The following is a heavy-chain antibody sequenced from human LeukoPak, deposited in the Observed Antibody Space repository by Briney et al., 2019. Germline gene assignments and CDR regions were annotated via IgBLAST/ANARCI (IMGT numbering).Heavy chain of an antibody. J-gene: IGHJ4*02. V-gene: IGHV3-9*01. D-gene: IGHD6-6*01. CDR1: GFTFSSYE. CDR3: AKAGVAAPYYFDY. CDR2: ISWNSGSI. Sequence: GGSLRLSCAASGFTFSSYEMNWVRQAPGKGLEWVSGISWNSGSIGYADSVKGRFTISRDNAKNSLYLQMNGLRAEDTALYYCAKAGVAAPYYFDYWGQGTLVTVSS.